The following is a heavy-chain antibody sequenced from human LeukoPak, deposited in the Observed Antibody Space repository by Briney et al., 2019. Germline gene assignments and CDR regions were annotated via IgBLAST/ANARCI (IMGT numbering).Heavy chain of an antibody. CDR3: ARERSSGYNDAFDI. V-gene: IGHV1-46*01. CDR2: INPGGGNT. J-gene: IGHJ3*02. D-gene: IGHD3-22*01. CDR1: GYTFTNYY. Sequence: GASVKVSCKASGYTFTNYYMHWVRQAPGQGLEWMGLINPGGGNTNYAQNFQGRVTMTRDMSTSTVYMELSSLRSEDTAVYYCARERSSGYNDAFDIWGQGTVVTASS.